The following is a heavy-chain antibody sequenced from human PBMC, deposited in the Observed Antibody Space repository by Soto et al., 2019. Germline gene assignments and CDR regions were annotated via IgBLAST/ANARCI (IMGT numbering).Heavy chain of an antibody. V-gene: IGHV1-69*13. CDR2: IIPIFGTA. CDR1: GYTFIRYN. CDR3: ARDRAPVEMPDSYYYYYGMDV. D-gene: IGHD2-2*01. Sequence: SVKVSCKASGYTFIRYNMHWLRQAPGQGLEWMGGIIPIFGTANYAQKFQGRVTITADESTSTAYMELSSLRSEDTAVYYCARDRAPVEMPDSYYYYYGMDVWGQGTTVTVSS. J-gene: IGHJ6*02.